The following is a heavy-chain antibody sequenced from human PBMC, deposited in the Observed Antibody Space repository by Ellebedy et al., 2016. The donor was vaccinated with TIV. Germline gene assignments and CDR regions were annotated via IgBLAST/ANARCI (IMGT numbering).Heavy chain of an antibody. CDR3: AKDIGEIQLGAFDI. CDR1: GFTFDDYA. Sequence: GGSLRLXXAASGFTFDDYAMHWVRQAPGKGLEWVSGISWNSGSIGYADSVKGRFTISRDNAKNSLYLQMNSLRAEDTALYYCAKDIGEIQLGAFDIWGQGTMVTVSS. V-gene: IGHV3-9*01. CDR2: ISWNSGSI. D-gene: IGHD5-18*01. J-gene: IGHJ3*02.